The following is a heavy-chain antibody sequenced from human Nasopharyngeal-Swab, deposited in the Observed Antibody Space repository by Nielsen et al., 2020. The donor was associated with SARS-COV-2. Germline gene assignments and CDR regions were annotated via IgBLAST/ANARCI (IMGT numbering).Heavy chain of an antibody. CDR3: ARDAPAHYGAFY. CDR2: IKQGGSEQ. V-gene: IGHV3-7*01. D-gene: IGHD4-17*01. J-gene: IGHJ4*02. Sequence: GESLKISCAASGFPFRNYYMTWVRQPPGKGLEWVANIKQGGSEQFYVDSVRGRFTVSRDNAKNSLYLQMNSLRVEDTALYYCARDAPAHYGAFYWGRGTLVTVSS. CDR1: GFPFRNYY.